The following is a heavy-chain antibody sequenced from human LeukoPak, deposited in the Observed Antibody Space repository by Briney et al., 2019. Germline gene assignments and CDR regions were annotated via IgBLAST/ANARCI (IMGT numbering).Heavy chain of an antibody. CDR1: GGSMSVHY. D-gene: IGHD3-10*01. CDR2: IYYTGAT. CDR3: ARIYLVYYGSESYKYYFDY. J-gene: IGHJ4*02. Sequence: PSKTLSLTCTVSGGSMSVHYWSWIRQTPGKGLERIGHIYYTGATTYNPSLKSPVSISVDTSKNQFSLRLTSVTAADTAVYFCARIYLVYYGSESYKYYFDYWGQGTLVTVSS. V-gene: IGHV4-59*11.